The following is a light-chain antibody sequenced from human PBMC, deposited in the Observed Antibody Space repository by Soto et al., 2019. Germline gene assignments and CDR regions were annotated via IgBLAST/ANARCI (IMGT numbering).Light chain of an antibody. V-gene: IGLV1-44*01. CDR3: ATWDDSMNCEV. CDR2: SYN. Sequence: QSVLTQPPSASGTPGQRVTISCSGNSSNIGSNTVNWYQQLPGTAPKLLIYSYNQRPSGVPHRCSGSKSGASGSLAISGLQSEDEADYYGATWDDSMNCEVFGTGTKGTVL. CDR1: SSNIGSNT. J-gene: IGLJ1*01.